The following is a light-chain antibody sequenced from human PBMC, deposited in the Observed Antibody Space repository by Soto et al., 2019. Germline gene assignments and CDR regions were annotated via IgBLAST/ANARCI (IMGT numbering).Light chain of an antibody. V-gene: IGLV1-44*01. J-gene: IGLJ2*01. CDR3: AAWDDSLNGRGV. Sequence: QPVLTQPPSASGTPGQRVTISCSGSSSNIGSNTVNWYQQLPGTAPKLLFYSNNQRPSGVPDRFSGSKSGTSASLAISGLQSEDEADYYCAAWDDSLNGRGVFGGGTKVTVL. CDR2: SNN. CDR1: SSNIGSNT.